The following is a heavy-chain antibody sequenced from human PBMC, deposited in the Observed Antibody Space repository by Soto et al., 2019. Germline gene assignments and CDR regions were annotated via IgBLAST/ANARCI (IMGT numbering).Heavy chain of an antibody. Sequence: GASVKVSCKASGYTFTSSAMHWVRQAPGQRLEWMGWINAGNGNTKYSQKFQGRVTITRDTSASTAYMELSSLRSEDTAVYYCARDGPLITMVRGLNYYYYYGMDVWGQGTTVTVSS. CDR1: GYTFTSSA. D-gene: IGHD3-10*01. CDR2: INAGNGNT. CDR3: ARDGPLITMVRGLNYYYYYGMDV. J-gene: IGHJ6*02. V-gene: IGHV1-3*01.